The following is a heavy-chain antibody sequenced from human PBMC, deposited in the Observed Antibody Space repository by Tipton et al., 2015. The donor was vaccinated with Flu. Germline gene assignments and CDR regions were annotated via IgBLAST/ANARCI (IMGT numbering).Heavy chain of an antibody. J-gene: IGHJ2*01. D-gene: IGHD6-13*01. CDR3: AREAGGLDL. CDR1: GFTLTDHA. CDR2: TSDDGTYK. Sequence: SLRLSCEASGFTLTDHAIHWVRQAAGKGLEWVAMTSDDGTYKHYAGSVKGRVAISRDTSNNIMYLQLRGLRREDTAVYYCAREAGGLDLWGRGTLVIVSS. V-gene: IGHV3-30*09.